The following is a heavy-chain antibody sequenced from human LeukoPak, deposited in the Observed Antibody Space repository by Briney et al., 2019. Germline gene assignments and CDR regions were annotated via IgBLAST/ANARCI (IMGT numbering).Heavy chain of an antibody. J-gene: IGHJ4*02. CDR2: IKTDGSET. CDR1: GFYFRDHW. V-gene: IGHV3-7*03. CDR3: AGRPTGYSSGYIH. Sequence: GGSLRLSCAASGFYFRDHWMDWVRQAPGKGLEWVGHIKTDGSETYYLDSLKGRISISRDNSENIVYLQMNNLRVEDTAVYYCAGRPTGYSSGYIHWGQGTLVTVSS. D-gene: IGHD5-18*01.